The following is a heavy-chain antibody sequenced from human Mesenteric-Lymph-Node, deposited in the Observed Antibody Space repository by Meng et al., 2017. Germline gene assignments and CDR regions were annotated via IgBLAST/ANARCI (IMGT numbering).Heavy chain of an antibody. V-gene: IGHV4-4*02. Sequence: VSGPGLVSPSGTLYLPCAFSGGSISSSNWWSWVRQPPGKGLEWIGKIYHSGITIYNPSLKSRVTMSVDNSKNQFSLKLNSMTAADTAVYYCARDPTGGEDHQRVWGQGTLVTVSS. CDR3: ARDPTGGEDHQRV. CDR1: GGSISSSNW. J-gene: IGHJ4*02. D-gene: IGHD1-14*01. CDR2: IYHSGIT.